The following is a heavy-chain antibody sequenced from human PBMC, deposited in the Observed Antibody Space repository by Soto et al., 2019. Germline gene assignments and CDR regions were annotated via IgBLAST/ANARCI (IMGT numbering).Heavy chain of an antibody. CDR1: GGTFSSYA. D-gene: IGHD3-9*01. CDR3: ARAFPYYDILTGYYSSYFDY. Sequence: SVKVSCKASGGTFSSYAISWVRQAPGQGLEWMGGIIPIFGTANYAQKFQGRVTITADESTSTAYMELSSLRSEDTAVYYCARAFPYYDILTGYYSSYFDYWGQGTLVTVSS. CDR2: IIPIFGTA. V-gene: IGHV1-69*13. J-gene: IGHJ4*02.